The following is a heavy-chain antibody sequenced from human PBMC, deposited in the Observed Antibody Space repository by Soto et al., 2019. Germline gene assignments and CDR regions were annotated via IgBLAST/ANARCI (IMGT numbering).Heavy chain of an antibody. CDR2: IYYSGST. V-gene: IGHV4-31*03. Sequence: QVQLQESGPGLVKPSQTLSLTCTVSGGSISRGGYYWTWIRQHPGKGLEWIGYIYYSGSTYYNPALKSRVTIPVEASKNQFSLTLSYVSAAATAVYYCARSVFPWGQAPRVTVSS. CDR1: GGSISRGGYY. CDR3: ARSVFP. J-gene: IGHJ5*02.